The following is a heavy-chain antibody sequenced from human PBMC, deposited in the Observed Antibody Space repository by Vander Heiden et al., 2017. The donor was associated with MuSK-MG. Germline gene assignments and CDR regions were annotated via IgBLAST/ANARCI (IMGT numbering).Heavy chain of an antibody. D-gene: IGHD5-18*01. CDR1: GYSFPSCW. V-gene: IGHV5-51*01. J-gene: IGHJ4*02. CDR3: AKVHSYGLPDY. Sequence: EVQLVQSGAEVKKPGESLKISWKGSGYSFPSCWSGWVRQLPGKGLEWMGSIFPGDFDTRYSPSLQGQVISSADKSSSTAYLQWSSLKASDTAMYYCAKVHSYGLPDYWGQGTLVTVSS. CDR2: IFPGDFDT.